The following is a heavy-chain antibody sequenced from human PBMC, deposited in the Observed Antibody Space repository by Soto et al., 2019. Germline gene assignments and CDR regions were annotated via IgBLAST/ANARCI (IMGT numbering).Heavy chain of an antibody. CDR2: MYPGDSDT. Sequence: EVQLVQAGAEVKKPGASLKISCKGSGYSFTSYWIGWVRQMPGKGLEWMGIMYPGDSDTRDSPSFQGQVTIAADKSISTAYLQRSRLKAPDTAMYYCASCIDTHNWYFDLWGRGTLVTVSS. CDR3: ASCIDTHNWYFDL. V-gene: IGHV5-51*01. CDR1: GYSFTSYW. D-gene: IGHD2-8*01. J-gene: IGHJ2*01.